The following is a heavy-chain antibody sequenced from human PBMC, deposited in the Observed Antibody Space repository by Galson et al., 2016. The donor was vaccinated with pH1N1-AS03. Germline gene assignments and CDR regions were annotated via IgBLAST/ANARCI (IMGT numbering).Heavy chain of an antibody. CDR1: GFHLNDYA. J-gene: IGHJ4*02. V-gene: IGHV3-30*04. CDR2: VSNDGNNK. Sequence: SLRLSCAVSGFHLNDYAIHWVRQAPGKGLEWMAAVSNDGNNKWYADSVKGRFTISRDNSKNTLYLQVNSVRAEDTAVYYCARDALLSLPGGIDYWGQGTLVAVSS. CDR3: ARDALLSLPGGIDY. D-gene: IGHD2/OR15-2a*01.